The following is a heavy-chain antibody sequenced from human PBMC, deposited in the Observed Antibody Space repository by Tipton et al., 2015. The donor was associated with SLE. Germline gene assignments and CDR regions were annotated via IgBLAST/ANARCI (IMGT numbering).Heavy chain of an antibody. CDR2: IDHGGRT. CDR3: ARGKTRVEY. D-gene: IGHD1-14*01. J-gene: IGHJ4*02. CDR1: GASFRDYY. V-gene: IGHV4-34*01. Sequence: TLSLTCTVYGASFRDYYWSWIRQSPGKGLEWIGEIDHGGRTNYNPSLTTRVIISVDTSKNQVSLKLNSVTAADTAVYYCARGKTRVEYWGQGTLVTVSS.